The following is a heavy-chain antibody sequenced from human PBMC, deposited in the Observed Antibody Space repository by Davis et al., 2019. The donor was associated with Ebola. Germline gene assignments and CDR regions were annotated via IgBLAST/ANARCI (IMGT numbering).Heavy chain of an antibody. V-gene: IGHV4-59*08. J-gene: IGHJ1*01. Sequence: SETLSLTCTVSGGSISSYYWSWIQQSPGKGLEWIGYMYYTGSTNYNPSLTSRVTMSQDTSKNQFSLKLSSVTAADTAVYYCARVGGTYDSSGYYPEYFQHWGQGTLVTVSS. CDR1: GGSISSYY. CDR2: MYYTGST. CDR3: ARVGGTYDSSGYYPEYFQH. D-gene: IGHD3-22*01.